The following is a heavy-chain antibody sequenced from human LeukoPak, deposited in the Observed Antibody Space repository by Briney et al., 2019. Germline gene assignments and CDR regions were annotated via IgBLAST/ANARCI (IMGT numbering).Heavy chain of an antibody. CDR2: IYSDDST. CDR3: ARIDTTLYYFDY. J-gene: IGHJ4*02. V-gene: IGHV3-53*01. CDR1: GFTVSSNY. D-gene: IGHD1-1*01. Sequence: PGGSLRLSCAASGFTVSSNYMNWVRQAPGKGLEWVSVIYSDDSTYYADSVKGRFTISRDNSKNTLYLQMNRLRAEDTAVYYCARIDTTLYYFDYWGQGTLVTVSS.